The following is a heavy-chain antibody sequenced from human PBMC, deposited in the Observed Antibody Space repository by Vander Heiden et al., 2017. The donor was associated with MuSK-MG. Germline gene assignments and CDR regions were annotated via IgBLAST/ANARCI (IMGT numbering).Heavy chain of an antibody. J-gene: IGHJ6*02. CDR3: ARALNYYDSSGYYYGYSYGMDV. D-gene: IGHD3-22*01. V-gene: IGHV3-53*04. CDR1: GFIVSSNY. CDR2: IYSGGST. Sequence: EVQLVESGGGLVQPGGSLRLSCAASGFIVSSNYMSWVRQAPGKGLEWVSVIYSGGSTYYADSVKGRFTISRHNSKNTLYLQMNSLRAEDTAVYYCARALNYYDSSGYYYGYSYGMDVWGQGTTVTVSS.